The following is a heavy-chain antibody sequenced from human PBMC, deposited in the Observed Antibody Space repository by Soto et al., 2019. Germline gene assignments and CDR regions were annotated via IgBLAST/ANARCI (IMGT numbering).Heavy chain of an antibody. CDR2: IYHSGGT. CDR1: GGSISSSNW. J-gene: IGHJ4*02. CDR3: ARDYCISTSYYISSGSFDY. Sequence: SETLSLTCAVSGGSISSSNWWSWVRQPPGKGLEWIGEIYHSGGTNYNPSLKSRVTISVDKSKNQFSLKLSSVTAADTAVYYCARDYCISTSYYISSGSFDYWGQGTLVTVS. D-gene: IGHD2-2*02. V-gene: IGHV4-4*02.